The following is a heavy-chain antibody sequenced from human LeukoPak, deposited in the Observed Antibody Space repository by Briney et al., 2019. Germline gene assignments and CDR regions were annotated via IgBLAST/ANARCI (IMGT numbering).Heavy chain of an antibody. CDR2: ISWNSGSI. V-gene: IGHV3-9*02. J-gene: IGHJ6*02. Sequence: QAGRSLRLSCAASGFTSDDYAMHWVRQAPGKGLEWVSGISWNSGSIGYADSVKGRFTISRDNAKNSLYLQMNSLRAEDTALYYCARDVRYYYGMDVWGQGTTVTVSS. CDR3: ARDVRYYYGMDV. CDR1: GFTSDDYA.